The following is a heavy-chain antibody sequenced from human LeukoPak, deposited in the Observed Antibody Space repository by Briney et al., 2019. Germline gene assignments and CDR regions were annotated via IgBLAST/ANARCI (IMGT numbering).Heavy chain of an antibody. CDR3: AKERTIVGASFNP. CDR1: GFTVSSNY. D-gene: IGHD1-26*01. CDR2: IYSGGDT. Sequence: PGESLRLSCAASGFTVSSNYMSWVRQAPGKGLEWVSVIYSGGDTYYADSVKGRFTISRDNSKNTLYLQMNSLRAEDTAVYYCAKERTIVGASFNPWGQGTLVTVSS. J-gene: IGHJ5*02. V-gene: IGHV3-53*01.